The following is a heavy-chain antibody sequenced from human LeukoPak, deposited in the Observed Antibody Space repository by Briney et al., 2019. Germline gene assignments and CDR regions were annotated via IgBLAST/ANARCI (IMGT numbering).Heavy chain of an antibody. CDR2: INPSGGST. Sequence: ASVKVSCKASGYTFTSYYMHWVRQAPEQGLEWMGIINPSGGSTSYAQKFQGRVTMTEDTSTDTAYMELSSLRSEDTAVYYCAIDRGGSYPSLDYWGQGTLVTVSS. D-gene: IGHD1-26*01. V-gene: IGHV1-46*01. CDR1: GYTFTSYY. CDR3: AIDRGGSYPSLDY. J-gene: IGHJ4*02.